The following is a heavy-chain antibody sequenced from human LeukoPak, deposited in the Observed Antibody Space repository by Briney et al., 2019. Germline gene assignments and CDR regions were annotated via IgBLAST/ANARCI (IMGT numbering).Heavy chain of an antibody. CDR3: ARDVSDYYDSSGLDY. J-gene: IGHJ4*02. V-gene: IGHV3-11*05. D-gene: IGHD3-22*01. CDR1: GFSFSDYY. Sequence: PGGSLRLSCAASGFSFSDYYMCWIRQAPGKGPEWVSYISSSSSYTNYADSVKGRFTISRDNAKNSLYLQMNSLRAEDTAVYYCARDVSDYYDSSGLDYWGQGTLVTVSS. CDR2: ISSSSSYT.